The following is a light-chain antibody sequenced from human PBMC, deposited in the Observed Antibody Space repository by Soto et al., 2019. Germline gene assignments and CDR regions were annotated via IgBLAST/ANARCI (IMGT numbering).Light chain of an antibody. V-gene: IGLV1-40*01. Sequence: QSVLTQPPSVSGAPGQRVTISCTGSSSNIGAGYDVHWYQQLPGTAPKLLIYGNSNRPSGVPDRFSGSKSGTSASLAITGLQAEDEAAYYRQSYDSSLSGVVFGGGTTLTVL. CDR3: QSYDSSLSGVV. CDR1: SSNIGAGYD. J-gene: IGLJ2*01. CDR2: GNS.